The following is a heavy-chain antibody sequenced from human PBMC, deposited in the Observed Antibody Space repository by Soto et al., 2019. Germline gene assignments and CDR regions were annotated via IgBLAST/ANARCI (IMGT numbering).Heavy chain of an antibody. J-gene: IGHJ4*02. CDR2: TYYRSKWNS. V-gene: IGHV6-1*01. CDR1: GDSFSRTSVA. CDR3: VRGQFSAFDC. Sequence: QVQLHPSGPGLVKPSQTLSLTCAISGDSFSRTSVAWNWIRQSPSRGLEWLGRTYYRSKWNSDYAVSVSRRITINPDTSKSQFSLQPNSVTPEDTAVYYCVRGQFSAFDCWGQGTLVTVSS.